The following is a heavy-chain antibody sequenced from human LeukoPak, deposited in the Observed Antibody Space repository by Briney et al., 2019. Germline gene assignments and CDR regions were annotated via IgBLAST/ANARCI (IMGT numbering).Heavy chain of an antibody. V-gene: IGHV1-8*03. CDR3: ARAFGGPDEWYYFDY. Sequence: ASVKVSCKASGYTFTAYYMHWIRQAPGQGLEWMGWMNPNSGNTDYAQKFQGRFTITINTSISTAYMELSSLRSEGTAVYYCARAFGGPDEWYYFDYWGQGTLVTVSS. CDR1: GYTFTAYY. J-gene: IGHJ4*02. CDR2: MNPNSGNT. D-gene: IGHD3-3*01.